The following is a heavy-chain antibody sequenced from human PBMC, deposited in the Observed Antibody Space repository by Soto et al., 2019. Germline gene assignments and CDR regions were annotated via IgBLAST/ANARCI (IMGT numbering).Heavy chain of an antibody. CDR1: GYTFTGYY. Sequence: QVQLVQSGAEVKKPGASVKVSCKASGYTFTGYYMHWVRQAPGQGLEWMGWINPNSGGTNYAQKFQGWVTMTRDTSISTAYMELSRLRSDDTAVYYCARDFAAIERYMYYFDYWGQGTLVTVSS. V-gene: IGHV1-2*04. CDR3: ARDFAAIERYMYYFDY. D-gene: IGHD1-1*01. J-gene: IGHJ4*02. CDR2: INPNSGGT.